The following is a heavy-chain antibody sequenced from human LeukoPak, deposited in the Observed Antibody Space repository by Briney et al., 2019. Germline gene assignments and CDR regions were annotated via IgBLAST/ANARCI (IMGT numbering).Heavy chain of an antibody. CDR1: GFPFNVQT. Sequence: GGSLRLSCAASGFPFNVQTMSWVRQAPGKGLDWVASMRQDGSEIYYVDSVKGRFTISRDNPKNSLYLQMNSLRAEDTAVYYCARGGATRGRFENWGQGTLVTVPS. V-gene: IGHV3-7*01. J-gene: IGHJ4*02. D-gene: IGHD1-26*01. CDR2: MRQDGSEI. CDR3: ARGGATRGRFEN.